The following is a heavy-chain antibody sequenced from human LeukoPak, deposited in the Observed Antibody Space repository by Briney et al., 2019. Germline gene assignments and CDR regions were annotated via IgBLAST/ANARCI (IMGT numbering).Heavy chain of an antibody. Sequence: ASVKVSCKASGYTFTGYAMNWVRQAPGQGLEWMGWINTNTGNPTYAQGFTGRFVFSLDTSVSTAYLQISSLKAEDTAVYYCARDSYGGNSGGFDYWGQGTLVTVSS. CDR1: GYTFTGYA. J-gene: IGHJ4*02. CDR2: INTNTGNP. D-gene: IGHD4-23*01. V-gene: IGHV7-4-1*02. CDR3: ARDSYGGNSGGFDY.